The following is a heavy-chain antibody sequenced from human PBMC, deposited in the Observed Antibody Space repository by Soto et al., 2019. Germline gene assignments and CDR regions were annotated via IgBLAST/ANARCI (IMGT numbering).Heavy chain of an antibody. CDR2: IYSGGTT. D-gene: IGHD6-13*01. CDR1: GFTVSSNY. Sequence: EVQLVESGEGLVQPGGSLRLCCAASGFTVSSNYMSWVRQAPGKGLERVSIIYSGGTTYYADSVKGRFTISRDNSKNTLYLQMNSLRAEDTAVYYCATAGISQAAAGSLDCCPIDSWGQGTLVTVSS. CDR3: ATAGISQAAAGSLDCCPIDS. V-gene: IGHV3-66*01. J-gene: IGHJ4*02.